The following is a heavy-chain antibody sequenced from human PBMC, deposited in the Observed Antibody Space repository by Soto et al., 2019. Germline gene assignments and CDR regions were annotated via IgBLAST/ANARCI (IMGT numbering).Heavy chain of an antibody. CDR1: GGTFSSYT. CDR3: ARDSQDYCSSTSCYAAAL. V-gene: IGHV1-69*04. CDR2: IIPILGIA. Sequence: GASVKVSCKASGGTFSSYTISWVRQAPGQGLEWMGRIIPILGIANYAQKFQGRVTITADKSTSTAYMELSSLRSEDTAVYYCARDSQDYCSSTSCYAAALWGQGTLVTVSS. J-gene: IGHJ4*02. D-gene: IGHD2-2*01.